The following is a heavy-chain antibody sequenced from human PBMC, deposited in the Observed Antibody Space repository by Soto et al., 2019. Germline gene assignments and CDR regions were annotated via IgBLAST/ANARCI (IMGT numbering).Heavy chain of an antibody. J-gene: IGHJ4*02. CDR3: ATLNSFGSDY. V-gene: IGHV3-30-3*01. Sequence: GGSLRLSCAPSGFTFSSYAMHWVRQAPGQGLEWVAVISYDGSTKYYADSVKGRFTISRDNAKNTLYLQMNSLRAEDTAVYYGATLNSFGSDYWGRGTLVTVSS. D-gene: IGHD5-18*01. CDR1: GFTFSSYA. CDR2: ISYDGSTK.